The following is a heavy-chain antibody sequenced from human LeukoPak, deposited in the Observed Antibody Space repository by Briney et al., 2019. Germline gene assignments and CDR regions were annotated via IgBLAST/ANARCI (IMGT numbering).Heavy chain of an antibody. Sequence: SSETLSLTCTVSGGSISSYYWSWIRQPPGKGLEWIGYIYYSGSTNYNPSLKSRVTISVDTSKNQFSLKLSSVTAADMAVYYCARAYSSSSNWFDPWGQGTLVTVSS. J-gene: IGHJ5*02. CDR3: ARAYSSSSNWFDP. CDR2: IYYSGST. V-gene: IGHV4-59*01. D-gene: IGHD6-6*01. CDR1: GGSISSYY.